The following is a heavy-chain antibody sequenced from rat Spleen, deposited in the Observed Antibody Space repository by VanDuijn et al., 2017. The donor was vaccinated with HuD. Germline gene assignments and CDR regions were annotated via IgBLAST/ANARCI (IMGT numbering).Heavy chain of an antibody. D-gene: IGHD1-11*01. CDR2: ITNTGGST. CDR1: GFTFSNHW. Sequence: EVQLVESGGGLVQPGRSLKLSCAASGFTFSNHWMYWIRQAPGKGLEWVSSITNTGGSTYYPDSVKGRFTISRDNAKSTLYLQMNSLRSEDTATYYCTRRRVYYFDYWGQGVMVTVSS. V-gene: IGHV5-31*01. J-gene: IGHJ2*01. CDR3: TRRRVYYFDY.